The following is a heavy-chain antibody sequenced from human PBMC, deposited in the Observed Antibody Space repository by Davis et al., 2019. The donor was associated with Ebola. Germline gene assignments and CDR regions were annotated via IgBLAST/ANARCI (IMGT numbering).Heavy chain of an antibody. CDR3: ARDSSGLGSGQDY. D-gene: IGHD3-10*01. J-gene: IGHJ4*02. CDR1: GYTFTSYD. CDR2: INPNSGYT. Sequence: ASVKVSCKASGYTFTSYDINWVRQAAGQGLEWMGWINPNSGYTDAAQQFQGRVTFTRNTSINTAYMEVSSLRFEDTAVYYCARDSSGLGSGQDYWGQGTLVTVSS. V-gene: IGHV1-8*03.